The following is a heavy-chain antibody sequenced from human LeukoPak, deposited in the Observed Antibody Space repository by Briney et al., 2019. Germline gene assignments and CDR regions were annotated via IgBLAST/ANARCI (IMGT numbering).Heavy chain of an antibody. CDR1: GFTFSNNG. CDR3: AKTPGSLGGGDY. J-gene: IGHJ4*02. V-gene: IGHV3-23*01. D-gene: IGHD3-16*01. Sequence: GGSLRLSCAASGFTFSNNGMTWVRQAPGKGMEWVTGISDGGDTTYDADSVKGRFTISRDNSKNTLYLQMNSLRAEDTAVYYCAKTPGSLGGGDYWGQGTLVTVSS. CDR2: ISDGGDTT.